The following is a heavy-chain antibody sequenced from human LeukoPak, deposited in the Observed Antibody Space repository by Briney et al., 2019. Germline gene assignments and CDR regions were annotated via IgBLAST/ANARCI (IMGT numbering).Heavy chain of an antibody. Sequence: GGSLRLSCAASGFTFSRNSMNWVRQAPGKGLEWVSSISSSSSYIYYADSVKGRFTISRDNARNSLYLQMNSLRAEDTAVYYCAELGITMIGGVWGKGTTVTISS. D-gene: IGHD3-10*02. CDR2: ISSSSSYI. J-gene: IGHJ6*04. V-gene: IGHV3-21*01. CDR3: AELGITMIGGV. CDR1: GFTFSRNS.